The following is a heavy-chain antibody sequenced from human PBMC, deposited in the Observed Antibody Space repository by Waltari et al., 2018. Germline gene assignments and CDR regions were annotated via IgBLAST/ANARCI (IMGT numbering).Heavy chain of an antibody. CDR2: ISWNSGTT. Sequence: EAQLVESGGGLVQPGRSLRLSCAASGFIFDSYAIHWVRQPPGKGLEGVSGISWNSGTTAYADSVKGRFTISRDNARSSLFLQMDSLRVEDTALYFCAKKAGSSWTEAFDVWGRGTMVTVSS. CDR3: AKKAGSSWTEAFDV. V-gene: IGHV3-9*01. CDR1: GFIFDSYA. D-gene: IGHD6-13*01. J-gene: IGHJ3*01.